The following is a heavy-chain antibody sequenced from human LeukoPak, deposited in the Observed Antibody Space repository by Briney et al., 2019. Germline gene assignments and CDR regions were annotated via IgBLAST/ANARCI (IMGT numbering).Heavy chain of an antibody. CDR2: INTEGSSL. Sequence: GGSLRLSRAASGFTFSSYWMYWVRQAPGKGPVWVARINTEGSSLNYADSVKGRFTISRDNAKNTLYLQMNSLGAEDTAVYYCARRINYYDSSGYYYVRYFDSWGQGTLVAVSS. V-gene: IGHV3-74*01. D-gene: IGHD3-22*01. CDR1: GFTFSSYW. J-gene: IGHJ4*02. CDR3: ARRINYYDSSGYYYVRYFDS.